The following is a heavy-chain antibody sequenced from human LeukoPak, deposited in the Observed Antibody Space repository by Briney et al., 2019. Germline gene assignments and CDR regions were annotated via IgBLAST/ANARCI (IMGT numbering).Heavy chain of an antibody. CDR2: FYISGST. D-gene: IGHD6-25*01. V-gene: IGHV4-4*07. CDR1: GGSISSYY. Sequence: SETLSLTCTVSGGSISSYYWSWIRQPAGKGLEWIGRFYISGSTNYNPSLKSRVTMSIDTSKNQFSLKLSSVTAADSAVYYCARDARLHYYFDYWGQGTLVTVSS. J-gene: IGHJ4*02. CDR3: ARDARLHYYFDY.